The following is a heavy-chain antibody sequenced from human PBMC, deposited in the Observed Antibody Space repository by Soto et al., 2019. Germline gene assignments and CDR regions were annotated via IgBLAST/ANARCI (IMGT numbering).Heavy chain of an antibody. D-gene: IGHD6-13*01. CDR1: GFTFSSYG. J-gene: IGHJ4*02. CDR3: AKVAEAAAGLFDY. CDR2: ISYDGSNT. Sequence: QVQLVESGGGVVQPGRSLRLSCAASGFTFSSYGMHWVRQAPGKGLEWVAVISYDGSNTYYADSVKGRFTISRDNSKNTLYLQMNSLRAEDTAVYYCAKVAEAAAGLFDYWGQGTLVTVSS. V-gene: IGHV3-30*18.